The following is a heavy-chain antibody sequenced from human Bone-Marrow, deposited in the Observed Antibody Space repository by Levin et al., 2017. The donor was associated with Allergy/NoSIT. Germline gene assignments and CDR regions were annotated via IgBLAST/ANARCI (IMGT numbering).Heavy chain of an antibody. J-gene: IGHJ4*02. Sequence: PGGSLRLSCTVSGGSISSYYWNWIRQPPGKGLEWIGYIYHSGSTNYNPSLKSRVTISVDTSKNQYSLRLSSVTAADTALYYCARGIGYGHEFDYWGQGTLVTVSS. CDR1: GGSISSYY. CDR2: IYHSGST. V-gene: IGHV4-59*01. CDR3: ARGIGYGHEFDY. D-gene: IGHD5-18*01.